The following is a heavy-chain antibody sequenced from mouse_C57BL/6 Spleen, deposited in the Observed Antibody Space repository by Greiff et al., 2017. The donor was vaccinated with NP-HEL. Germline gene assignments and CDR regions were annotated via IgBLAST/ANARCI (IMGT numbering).Heavy chain of an antibody. D-gene: IGHD1-1*01. CDR2: ISYDGSN. J-gene: IGHJ1*03. CDR3: AREPIYYYGSSPHWYFDV. Sequence: VQLKESGPGLVKPSQSLSLTCSVTGYSITSGYYWNWIRQFPGNKLEWMGYISYDGSNNYNPSLKNRISITRDTSKNKFFLKLNSVTTEDTATYYCAREPIYYYGSSPHWYFDVWGTGTTVTVSS. CDR1: GYSITSGYY. V-gene: IGHV3-6*01.